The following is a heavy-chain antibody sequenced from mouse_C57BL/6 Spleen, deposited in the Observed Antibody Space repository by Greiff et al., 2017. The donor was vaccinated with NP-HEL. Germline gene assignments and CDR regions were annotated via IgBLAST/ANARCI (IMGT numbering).Heavy chain of an antibody. CDR2: INPNNGGT. CDR1: GYTFTDYY. CDR3: ARGLRSSLGAY. Sequence: DVKLQESGPELVKPGASVKISCKASGYTFTDYYMNWVKQSHGKSLEWIGDINPNNGGTSYNQKFKGKATLTVDKSSSTAYMELRSLTSEDSAVYYCARGLRSSLGAYWGQGTLVTVSA. J-gene: IGHJ3*01. V-gene: IGHV1-26*01. D-gene: IGHD1-1*01.